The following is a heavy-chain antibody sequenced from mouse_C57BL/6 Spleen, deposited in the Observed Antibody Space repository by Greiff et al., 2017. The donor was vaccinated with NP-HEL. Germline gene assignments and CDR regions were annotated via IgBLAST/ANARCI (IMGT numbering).Heavy chain of an antibody. CDR1: GYSITSGYY. CDR2: ISYDGSN. D-gene: IGHD2-2*01. Sequence: EVKLQESGPGLVKPSQSLSLTCSVTGYSITSGYYWNWIRQFPGNKLEWMGYISYDGSNNYKPSLKNRISITRDTSKNQFFLKLNSVTTEDTATYYCAREGGYLDEDWYFDVWGTGTTVTVSS. V-gene: IGHV3-6*01. J-gene: IGHJ1*03. CDR3: AREGGYLDEDWYFDV.